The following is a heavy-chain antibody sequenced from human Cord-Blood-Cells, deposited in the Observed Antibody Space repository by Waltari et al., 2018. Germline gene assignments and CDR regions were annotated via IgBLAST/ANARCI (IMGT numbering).Heavy chain of an antibody. CDR3: ARDQYSSSWYWFDP. CDR1: GGTFSSYA. D-gene: IGHD6-13*01. J-gene: IGHJ5*02. CDR2: IIPIFGTA. Sequence: GGTFSSYAISWVRQAPGQGLEWMGGIIPIFGTANYAQKFQGRVTITADKSTSTAYMELSSLRSEDTAVYYCARDQYSSSWYWFDPWGQGTLVTVSS. V-gene: IGHV1-69*06.